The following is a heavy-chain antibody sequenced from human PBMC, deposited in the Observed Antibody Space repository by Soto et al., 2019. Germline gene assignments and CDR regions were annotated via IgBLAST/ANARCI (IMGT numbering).Heavy chain of an antibody. Sequence: QVQLVQSGAEVKKPRSSVKVSCKASGGTFSSYAISWVRQAPGQGLEWMGGIIPIFGTANYAQKFQGRVTITADESTNTAYMELSSLRSEDTAVYYCARVQYSSGWYTAHILDYWGQGTLVTVSS. V-gene: IGHV1-69*12. CDR2: IIPIFGTA. J-gene: IGHJ4*02. CDR3: ARVQYSSGWYTAHILDY. D-gene: IGHD6-19*01. CDR1: GGTFSSYA.